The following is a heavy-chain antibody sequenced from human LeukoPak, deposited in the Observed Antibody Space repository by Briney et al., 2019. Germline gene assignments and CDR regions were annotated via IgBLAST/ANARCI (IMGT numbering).Heavy chain of an antibody. CDR2: ISLSGSTI. CDR1: GFNFSDFY. Sequence: PGGSLRLSCVASGFNFSDFYMNWIRQAPGKGLEWLSSISLSGSTITYAASVKGRVTVSRDNAKSSVFLQMHSLRADDTAVYYCAREASCSSTTCYFDYWGQGTLVTVSS. D-gene: IGHD2-2*01. V-gene: IGHV3-11*01. J-gene: IGHJ4*02. CDR3: AREASCSSTTCYFDY.